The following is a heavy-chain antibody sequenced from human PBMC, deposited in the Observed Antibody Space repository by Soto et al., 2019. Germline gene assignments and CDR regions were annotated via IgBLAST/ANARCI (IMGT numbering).Heavy chain of an antibody. D-gene: IGHD2-8*01. CDR2: VDGSGGDT. J-gene: IGHJ4*02. CDR1: GFTFNNYA. CDR3: AKEIFAAAYAATSAFDL. Sequence: TGGSLRLSCAASGFTFNNYAMGWLRQAPGTGPEWVAFVDGSGGDTSYADSVKGRFTISRDNSDNSLYLHMNTLRAEDTGRYFCAKEIFAAAYAATSAFDLWGQGTLVTVSS. V-gene: IGHV3-23*01.